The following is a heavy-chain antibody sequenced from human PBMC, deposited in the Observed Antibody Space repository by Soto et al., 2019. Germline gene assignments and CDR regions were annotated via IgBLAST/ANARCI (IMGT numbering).Heavy chain of an antibody. Sequence: SETLSLTCTVSGGSISSSNYYWGWIRQPPGKGLEWIGSIYYSGSTYYNPSLKSRVTISVDTSKNQFSLKLSSVTAADTAVYYCARHFTVSEDFCSGYYTPGYWGPRTLVT. CDR3: ARHFTVSEDFCSGYYTPGY. V-gene: IGHV4-39*01. CDR1: GGSISSSNYY. D-gene: IGHD3-3*01. J-gene: IGHJ4*02. CDR2: IYYSGST.